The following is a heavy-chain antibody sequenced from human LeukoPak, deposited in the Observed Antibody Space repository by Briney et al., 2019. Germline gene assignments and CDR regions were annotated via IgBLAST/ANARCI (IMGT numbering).Heavy chain of an antibody. J-gene: IGHJ6*03. D-gene: IGHD6-13*01. V-gene: IGHV4-34*01. CDR1: GGSFSGYY. CDR2: INHSGST. CDR3: ARGQSRRLAAAGSRSLHYYYMDV. Sequence: PSETLSLTCAVYGGSFSGYYWSWIRQPPGKGLEWIGEINHSGSTNYNPSLTSRVTISVDTSKNQFSLKLSSVTAADTAVYYCARGQSRRLAAAGSRSLHYYYMDVWGKGTTVTVSS.